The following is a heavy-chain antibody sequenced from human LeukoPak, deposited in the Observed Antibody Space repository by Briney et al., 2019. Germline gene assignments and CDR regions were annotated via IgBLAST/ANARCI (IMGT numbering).Heavy chain of an antibody. CDR2: IYYSGST. Sequence: SETLSLTCTVSGGSISSYYWSWIRQPPGKGLEWIGYIYYSGSTNYSPSLKRRVTISVDTSKNQFSLKLSSVTAADTAVYYCARHEGWNYDILTGFDYWGQGTLVTVSS. J-gene: IGHJ4*02. V-gene: IGHV4-59*08. D-gene: IGHD3-9*01. CDR1: GGSISSYY. CDR3: ARHEGWNYDILTGFDY.